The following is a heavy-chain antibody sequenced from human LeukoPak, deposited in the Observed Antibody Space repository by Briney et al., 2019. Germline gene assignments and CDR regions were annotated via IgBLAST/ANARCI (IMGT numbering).Heavy chain of an antibody. CDR1: GGSISSGGYY. CDR2: INHSGST. V-gene: IGHV4-31*03. D-gene: IGHD3-3*01. CDR3: ARGRAYYDFWSGSKATFDY. Sequence: SQTLSLTCTVSGGSISSGGYYWSWIRQHPGKGLEWIGEINHSGSTNYNPSLKSRVTISVDTSKNQFSLKLSSVTAADTAAYYCARGRAYYDFWSGSKATFDYWGQGTLVTVSS. J-gene: IGHJ4*02.